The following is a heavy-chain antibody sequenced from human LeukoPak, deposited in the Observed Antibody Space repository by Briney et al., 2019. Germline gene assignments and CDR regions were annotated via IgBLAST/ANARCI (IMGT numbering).Heavy chain of an antibody. CDR1: GGSISSSSYY. Sequence: SETLSLTCTVSGGSISSSSYYWGWIRQPAGKGLEWIGRIYTSGSTNYNPSLKSRVTMSVDTSKNQFSLKLSSVTAADTAVYYCARVRRYYYGSGSKDYYYYMDVWGKGTTVTVSS. CDR3: ARVRRYYYGSGSKDYYYYMDV. D-gene: IGHD3-10*01. CDR2: IYTSGST. J-gene: IGHJ6*03. V-gene: IGHV4-61*02.